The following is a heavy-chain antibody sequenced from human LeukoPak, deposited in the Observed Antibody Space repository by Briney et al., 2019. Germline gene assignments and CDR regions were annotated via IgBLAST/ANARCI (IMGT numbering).Heavy chain of an antibody. D-gene: IGHD6-13*01. CDR3: ARASHSSSWRY. CDR1: GYSFTGYH. V-gene: IGHV1-2*02. CDR2: INPYNSDT. J-gene: IGHJ4*02. Sequence: GASVKVSSKTSGYSFTGYHIHWARQAPGQGLEWMGWINPYNSDTIFAQKFQGRVTMTKDTSITTAYMVLSSLTSDDTAVYFCARASHSSSWRYWGQGSLVTVSS.